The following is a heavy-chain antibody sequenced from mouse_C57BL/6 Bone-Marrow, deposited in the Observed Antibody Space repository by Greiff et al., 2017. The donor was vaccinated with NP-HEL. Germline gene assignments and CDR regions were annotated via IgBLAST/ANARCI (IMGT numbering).Heavy chain of an antibody. CDR1: GYAFSSYW. D-gene: IGHD1-3*01. V-gene: IGHV1-80*01. CDR3: ARSRMPPYKGDAIDY. Sequence: QVQLQQSGAELVKPGASVKISCKASGYAFSSYWMNWVKQRPGKGLEWIGQIYPGDGDTNYNGKFKGKATLTADKSSSTAYMQLSSLTSEDSAVYFCARSRMPPYKGDAIDYWGQGTSVTVSS. CDR2: IYPGDGDT. J-gene: IGHJ4*01.